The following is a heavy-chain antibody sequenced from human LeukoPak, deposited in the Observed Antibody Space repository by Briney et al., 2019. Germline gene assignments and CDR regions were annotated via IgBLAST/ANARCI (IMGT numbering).Heavy chain of an antibody. J-gene: IGHJ6*03. D-gene: IGHD2-2*01. Sequence: PGGSLRLSCAASGFTFSSYAMHWVRQAPGKGLEWVAVISYDGSNKYYADSVKGRFTISRDNSKNTLYLQMNSLRAEDTAVYYCAKYPAASPYQLLTLGGYYYYMDVWGKGTTVTISS. CDR1: GFTFSSYA. CDR3: AKYPAASPYQLLTLGGYYYYMDV. V-gene: IGHV3-30*04. CDR2: ISYDGSNK.